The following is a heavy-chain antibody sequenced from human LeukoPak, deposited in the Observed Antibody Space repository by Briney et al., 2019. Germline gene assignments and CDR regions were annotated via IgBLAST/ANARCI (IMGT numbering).Heavy chain of an antibody. CDR1: GFIFSSSA. CDR2: ISGGGDDT. Sequence: GGSLRLSCAVSGFIFSSSAMSWVRPAPGKGLEWVSAISGGGDDTSYADSARGRFTVSRDNSKNTLYLQMNSLRAEDTAVYYCAKDSRESSGHFPYYYYYHYGLDVWGQGTTVTVSS. V-gene: IGHV3-23*01. D-gene: IGHD3-22*01. J-gene: IGHJ6*02. CDR3: AKDSRESSGHFPYYYYYHYGLDV.